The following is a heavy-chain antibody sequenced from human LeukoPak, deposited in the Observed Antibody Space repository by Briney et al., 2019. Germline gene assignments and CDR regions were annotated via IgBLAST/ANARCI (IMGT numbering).Heavy chain of an antibody. Sequence: ASVKVSFKASGYTFTGYYMHWVRQAPGQGLEWMGWINPDSGGTNYGKKFRGWVTMTRDTSISTAYMELSRLSSDDTAVYYCARTGVSGDFDYWGQGTLVTVSS. V-gene: IGHV1-2*04. CDR1: GYTFTGYY. J-gene: IGHJ4*02. D-gene: IGHD1-1*01. CDR2: INPDSGGT. CDR3: ARTGVSGDFDY.